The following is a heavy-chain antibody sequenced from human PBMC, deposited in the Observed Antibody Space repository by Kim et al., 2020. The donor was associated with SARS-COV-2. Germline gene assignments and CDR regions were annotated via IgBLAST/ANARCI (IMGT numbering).Heavy chain of an antibody. V-gene: IGHV3-23*01. CDR3: AKRTGYHGSGYMDV. Sequence: GGSLRLSCAASGFTFSSYGMNWVRQAPGKGLEWVAAISDSGSSTFDADSVKGRFTISRDNSKNTLYLQMNSLRAEDTAVYYCAKRTGYHGSGYMDVWGQGTPVTVSS. CDR1: GFTFSSYG. D-gene: IGHD3-10*01. CDR2: ISDSGSST. J-gene: IGHJ6*02.